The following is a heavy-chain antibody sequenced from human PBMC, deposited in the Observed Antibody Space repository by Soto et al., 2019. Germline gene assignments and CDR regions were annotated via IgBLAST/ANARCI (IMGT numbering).Heavy chain of an antibody. Sequence: QVQLQESGPGLVKPSQTLSLTCTVSGGSISSGGYYWSWIRQHPGKGLEWFGYIYYSGSTYYNPSLKSXATGSXXTSKNQFSLKLSSVTAADTAVYYCATARDYGGFDYWGQGTLVTVSS. J-gene: IGHJ4*02. D-gene: IGHD4-17*01. CDR2: IYYSGST. CDR1: GGSISSGGYY. V-gene: IGHV4-31*03. CDR3: ATARDYGGFDY.